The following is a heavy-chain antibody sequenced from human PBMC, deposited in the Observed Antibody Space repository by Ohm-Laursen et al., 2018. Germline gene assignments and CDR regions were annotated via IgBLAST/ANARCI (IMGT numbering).Heavy chain of an antibody. V-gene: IGHV4-4*07. CDR1: GDSISSYY. J-gene: IGHJ4*02. CDR2: IYSSGST. CDR3: ARSFDTYYFDL. Sequence: GTLSLTCTVSGDSISSYYWSWIRQPAGKGLEWIGRIYSSGSTNYSPSLKSRVTMSVDTSKSQFSLKVNSVTAADTAVYYCARSFDTYYFDLWGQGTLVTVSS.